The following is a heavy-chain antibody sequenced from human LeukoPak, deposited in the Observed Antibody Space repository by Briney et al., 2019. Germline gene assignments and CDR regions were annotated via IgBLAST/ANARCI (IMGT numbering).Heavy chain of an antibody. CDR1: GGSISSYY. J-gene: IGHJ6*02. CDR2: IYYSGST. CDR3: ATGVGEPLGGMDV. Sequence: SETLSLTCTVSGGSISSYYWSWIRQPPGKGLEWIGYIYYSGSTNYNPSLKSRVTISVDTSKNQFSLKLSSVTAADTAVYYCATGVGEPLGGMDVWGQGTTVTISS. V-gene: IGHV4-59*01. D-gene: IGHD2-21*01.